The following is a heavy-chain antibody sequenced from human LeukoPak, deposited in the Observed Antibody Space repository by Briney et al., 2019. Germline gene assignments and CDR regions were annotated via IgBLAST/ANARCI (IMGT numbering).Heavy chain of an antibody. J-gene: IGHJ6*02. CDR1: GGSISSYY. D-gene: IGHD3-22*01. CDR2: IYYSGST. V-gene: IGHV4-59*08. Sequence: SETLSLTCTVSGGSISSYYWNWIRQPPGKGLEWIGYIYYSGSTNYNPSLKSRVTISVDTSKNQFSLKLSSVTAADTAVYYCARSIVVSVNYFYYGMDVWGQGTTVTVSS. CDR3: ARSIVVSVNYFYYGMDV.